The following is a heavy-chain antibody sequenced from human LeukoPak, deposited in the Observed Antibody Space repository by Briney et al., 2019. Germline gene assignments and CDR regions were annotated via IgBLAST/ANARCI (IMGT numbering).Heavy chain of an antibody. CDR1: GFTFSSYA. Sequence: GGSLRLSCAASGFTFSSYAMSWVRQAPGKGLEWVSAISGSGGSTYYADSVKGRFTISRDNSKNTLYLQMNSLRVEDTAVYFCAKGKINHDGAFDFWGQGTMVTVSS. CDR3: AKGKINHDGAFDF. V-gene: IGHV3-23*01. CDR2: ISGSGGST. J-gene: IGHJ3*01. D-gene: IGHD3-16*01.